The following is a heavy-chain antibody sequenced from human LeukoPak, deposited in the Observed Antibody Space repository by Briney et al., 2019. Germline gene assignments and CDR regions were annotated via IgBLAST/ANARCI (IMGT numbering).Heavy chain of an antibody. Sequence: ASVTVSCKASGYTFTGYYMHWVRQAPGQGLEWMGWTNPNSGGTNYAQKFQGRVTMTRDTSISTAYMELSRLRSDDTAVYYCASVHSIAVAGFRFDPWGQGTLVTVSS. D-gene: IGHD6-19*01. J-gene: IGHJ5*02. CDR2: TNPNSGGT. CDR3: ASVHSIAVAGFRFDP. CDR1: GYTFTGYY. V-gene: IGHV1-2*02.